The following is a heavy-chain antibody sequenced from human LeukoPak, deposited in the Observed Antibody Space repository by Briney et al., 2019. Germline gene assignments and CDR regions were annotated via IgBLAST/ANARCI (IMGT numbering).Heavy chain of an antibody. V-gene: IGHV3-7*01. D-gene: IGHD3-3*01. Sequence: GGSLRLSCAAPGFTFSKSWMTWVRQAPGKGLEWVANIKQDGSETYYVDSVMGRFTISRDNAKNSVYLQMNSLRAEDTAVYFCARDRSISGVVIIDFWGQGTLVTVSS. J-gene: IGHJ4*02. CDR2: IKQDGSET. CDR1: GFTFSKSW. CDR3: ARDRSISGVVIIDF.